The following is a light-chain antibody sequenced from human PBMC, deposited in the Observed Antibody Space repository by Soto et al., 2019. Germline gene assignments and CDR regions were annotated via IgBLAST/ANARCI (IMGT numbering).Light chain of an antibody. J-gene: IGKJ3*01. V-gene: IGKV3-15*01. CDR1: QSVSSN. Sequence: EILMTQSPATLSVSPGERATLSCRASQSVSSNLGWYQQKPGQAPRLLIYSASTRATGIPARFSGSGSGTEFTLTISNLQSEDFVVYYCQQYHNWPITFGPGTKVDIK. CDR3: QQYHNWPIT. CDR2: SAS.